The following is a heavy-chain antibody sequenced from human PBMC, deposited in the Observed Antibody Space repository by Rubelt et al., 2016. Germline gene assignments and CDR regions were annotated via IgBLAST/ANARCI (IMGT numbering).Heavy chain of an antibody. D-gene: IGHD3-10*01. CDR2: INHSGST. V-gene: IGHV4-34*01. Sequence: QVQLQQWGAGLLKPSETLSLTCAVYGGSFSGYYWSWIRQPPGKGLEWIGEINHSGSTNYNPFAKGRVTISLEQSKNRFSLKLSSGTAVDTAVYYCASLWFGDLQWVYFDYWGQGTLVTVSS. J-gene: IGHJ4*02. CDR3: ASLWFGDLQWVYFDY. CDR1: GGSFSGYY.